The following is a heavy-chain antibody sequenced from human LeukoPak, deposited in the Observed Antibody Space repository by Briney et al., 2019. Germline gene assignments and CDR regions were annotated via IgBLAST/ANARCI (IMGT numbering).Heavy chain of an antibody. J-gene: IGHJ4*02. CDR2: ISSSGSTT. CDR3: ARNDGY. CDR1: GFTFSSYE. Sequence: PGGSLRLSCAASGFTFSSYEMNWVRQAPGKGLEWISYISSSGSTTYYADSVKGRFTISRDNSAKNSVHLQMNSLRAEDTAVYYCARNDGYWGQGTLVTVSS. V-gene: IGHV3-48*03.